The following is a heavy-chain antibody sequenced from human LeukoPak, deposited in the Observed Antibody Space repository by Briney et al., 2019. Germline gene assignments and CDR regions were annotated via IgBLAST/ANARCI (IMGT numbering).Heavy chain of an antibody. CDR1: GGSFSGYY. V-gene: IGHV4-34*01. Sequence: SGTLSLTCAVYGGSFSGYYWSWIRQPPGKGLEWIGEINHSGSTNYNPSLKSRVTISVDTSKNQFSLKLTSVTAADTAVYYCARASRGHDYWGQGTLVTVSS. CDR2: INHSGST. J-gene: IGHJ4*02. D-gene: IGHD3-10*01. CDR3: ARASRGHDY.